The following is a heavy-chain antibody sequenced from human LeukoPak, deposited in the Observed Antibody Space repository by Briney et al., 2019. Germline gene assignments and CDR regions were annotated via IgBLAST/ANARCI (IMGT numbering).Heavy chain of an antibody. CDR3: ARVRYYDSSGYYNY. CDR2: ISSSSSYT. V-gene: IGHV3-11*05. J-gene: IGHJ4*02. Sequence: GGSLRLSCAASGFTFSDYYMSWIRQAPGKGLEWVSYISSSSSYTNYADSVKGRFTISRDNAKNSLYLQMNSLRVEDTAVYYCARVRYYDSSGYYNYWGQGTLVTVSS. CDR1: GFTFSDYY. D-gene: IGHD3-22*01.